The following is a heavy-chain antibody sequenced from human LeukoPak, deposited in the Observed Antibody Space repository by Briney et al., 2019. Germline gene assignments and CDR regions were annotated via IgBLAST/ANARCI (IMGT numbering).Heavy chain of an antibody. CDR2: ISGYNGNT. J-gene: IGHJ4*02. D-gene: IGHD3-10*01. Sequence: GASVKVSCKASGYTFTKYDFSWVRHAPGQGLEWMGWISGYNGNTNYAQKLQGRVTMTMDTSTSTAYMELRSLRSDDTAVYYCARDYASGSWYSDYWGQGTLVTVSS. CDR3: ARDYASGSWYSDY. V-gene: IGHV1-18*01. CDR1: GYTFTKYD.